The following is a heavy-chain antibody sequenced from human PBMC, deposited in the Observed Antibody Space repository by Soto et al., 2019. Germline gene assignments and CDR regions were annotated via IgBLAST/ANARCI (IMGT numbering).Heavy chain of an antibody. CDR2: ISYDGSNK. Sequence: PGGSLRLSCAASGFTFSSYGMHWVRQAPGKELEWVAVISYDGSNKYYADSVKGRFTIPRDNSKNTLYLQMNSLRAEDTAVYYCARVRLSTAVAAYYFDYWGQGTLVTVSS. CDR3: ARVRLSTAVAAYYFDY. V-gene: IGHV3-30*03. J-gene: IGHJ4*02. D-gene: IGHD6-19*01. CDR1: GFTFSSYG.